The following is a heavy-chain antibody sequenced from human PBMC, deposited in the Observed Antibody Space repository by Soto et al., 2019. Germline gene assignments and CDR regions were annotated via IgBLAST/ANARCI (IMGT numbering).Heavy chain of an antibody. Sequence: ASVKVSCKASGYIFTGYYIHWVRQAPGQGLEWMGWINPNTRGTHSAQRFQGRVTMTRDTSISTAYMKLSSLRSDDSAVYYCARDRYSGYNSQFDYWGQGTLFTVSS. V-gene: IGHV1-2*02. J-gene: IGHJ4*02. CDR2: INPNTRGT. CDR3: ARDRYSGYNSQFDY. D-gene: IGHD5-12*01. CDR1: GYIFTGYY.